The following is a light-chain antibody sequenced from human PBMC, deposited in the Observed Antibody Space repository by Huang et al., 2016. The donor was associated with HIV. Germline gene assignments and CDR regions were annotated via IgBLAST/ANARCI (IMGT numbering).Light chain of an antibody. CDR2: DAS. J-gene: IGKJ2*03. Sequence: IVMTQSPATMSVSPGQRVTLSCRASQSVSNKVAWYQRKPGQAPRLLIYDASKRAINTPARFSGSGSGTEFTLTINSLQSEDFAVYHCQQYNNWPRESFGQGTKLEIK. CDR3: QQYNNWPRES. CDR1: QSVSNK. V-gene: IGKV3-15*01.